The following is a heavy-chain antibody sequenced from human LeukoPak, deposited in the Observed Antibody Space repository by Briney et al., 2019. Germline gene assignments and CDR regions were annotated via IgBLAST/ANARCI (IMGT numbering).Heavy chain of an antibody. Sequence: KTGGSLRLSCAASGFTFSSYEMNWVRQAPGKGLEWVSYISSSSSYIYYADSVKGRFTISRDNAKNSLYLQMNSLRAEDTAVYYCARTASGYKFYWGQGTLVTVSS. J-gene: IGHJ4*02. V-gene: IGHV3-21*05. CDR2: ISSSSSYI. CDR3: ARTASGYKFY. CDR1: GFTFSSYE. D-gene: IGHD5-12*01.